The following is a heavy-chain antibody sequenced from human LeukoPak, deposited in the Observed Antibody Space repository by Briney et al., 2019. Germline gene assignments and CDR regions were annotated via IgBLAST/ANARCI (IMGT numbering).Heavy chain of an antibody. D-gene: IGHD1-26*01. V-gene: IGHV4-39*01. J-gene: IGHJ1*01. Sequence: SETLSLTCTVSGGSISSSSYYWGWIRQPPGKGLEWIVSIYYSGSTYYNPSLKSRVTISVDTSKNQFSLKLSSVTAADTAVYYCASPRYSGSYYTYFQHWGQGTLVTVSS. CDR3: ASPRYSGSYYTYFQH. CDR1: GGSISSSSYY. CDR2: IYYSGST.